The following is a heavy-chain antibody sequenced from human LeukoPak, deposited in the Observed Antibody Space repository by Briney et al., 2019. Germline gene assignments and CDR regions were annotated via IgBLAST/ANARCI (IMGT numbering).Heavy chain of an antibody. V-gene: IGHV4-59*08. J-gene: IGHJ4*02. CDR3: ARQIAAAAYHLDY. CDR1: GGSISSYY. D-gene: IGHD6-13*01. CDR2: IYYSGST. Sequence: ASETLSLTCTVSGGSISSYYWSWIRQPPGKGLEWIGYIYYSGSTNYNPSLKSRVTISVDTSKNQFSLKLSSVTAADTAVYYCARQIAAAAYHLDYWGQGTLVTVSS.